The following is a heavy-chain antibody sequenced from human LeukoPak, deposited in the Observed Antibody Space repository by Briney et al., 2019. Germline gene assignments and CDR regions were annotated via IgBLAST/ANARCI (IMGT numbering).Heavy chain of an antibody. CDR3: ARTMAF. Sequence: GGSLRLSCAASGFTFSRYGLHWVRQAPGKGLEWVALISYDGSIKYYTESVKGRFTISRDNSKNTLYLRMSSLRAEDTAVYYCARTMAFWGQGTLVAVSS. V-gene: IGHV3-30*03. CDR1: GFTFSRYG. D-gene: IGHD5-24*01. J-gene: IGHJ4*02. CDR2: ISYDGSIK.